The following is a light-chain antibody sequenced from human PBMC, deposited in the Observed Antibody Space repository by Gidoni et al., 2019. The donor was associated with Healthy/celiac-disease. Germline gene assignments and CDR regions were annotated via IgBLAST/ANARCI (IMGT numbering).Light chain of an antibody. CDR2: QDS. CDR1: KLGDKY. J-gene: IGLJ2*01. V-gene: IGLV3-1*01. CDR3: QAWDSGTVV. Sequence: SYELTQPPSVSVSPGQTASITCSGDKLGDKYACWYQQKPGQSPVLVIYQDSKRLSGIPERFSGSNSGNTATLTISGTQAMDEADYYCQAWDSGTVVFGGGTKLTVL.